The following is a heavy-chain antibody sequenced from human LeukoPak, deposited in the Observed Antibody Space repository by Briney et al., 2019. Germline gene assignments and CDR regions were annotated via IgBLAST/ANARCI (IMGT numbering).Heavy chain of an antibody. Sequence: ASVKVSCKASGYTFTGYYMHWVRQAPGQGLEWMGWINPNSGGTNYAQKFQGRVTMTRDTSISTAYMELSRLRSGDTAVYYCASLYGGGGYCSGGSCYSYAFDIWGQGTMVTVSS. J-gene: IGHJ3*02. V-gene: IGHV1-2*02. CDR2: INPNSGGT. D-gene: IGHD2-15*01. CDR3: ASLYGGGGYCSGGSCYSYAFDI. CDR1: GYTFTGYY.